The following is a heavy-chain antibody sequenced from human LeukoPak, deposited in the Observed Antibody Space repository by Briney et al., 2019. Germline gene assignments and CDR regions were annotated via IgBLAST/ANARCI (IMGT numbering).Heavy chain of an antibody. CDR2: INNDGTAT. V-gene: IGHV3-74*01. D-gene: IGHD3-10*02. CDR1: GFTFSAYW. J-gene: IGHJ6*04. Sequence: GGSLRLSCAASGFTFSAYWMHWVRQVPGKGLVWVSRINNDGTATFFADSVKGRFTISRDNAKNSLYLQMNSLRAEDTAVYYCAELGITMIGGVWGKGTTVTISS. CDR3: AELGITMIGGV.